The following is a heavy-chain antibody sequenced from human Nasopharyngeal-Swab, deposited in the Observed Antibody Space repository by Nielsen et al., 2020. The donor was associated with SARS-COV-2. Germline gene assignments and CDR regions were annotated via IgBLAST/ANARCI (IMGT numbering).Heavy chain of an antibody. J-gene: IGHJ6*02. V-gene: IGHV3-23*01. CDR1: GFTFSSYG. CDR3: AKDQLGYSYGTLYGMDV. Sequence: GESLKISCAASGFTFSSYGMHWVRQAPGKGLEWVSAISGSGGSTYYADSVKGRFTISRDNSKNTLYLQMNSLRAEDTAVYYCAKDQLGYSYGTLYGMDVWGQGTTVTVSS. CDR2: ISGSGGST. D-gene: IGHD5-18*01.